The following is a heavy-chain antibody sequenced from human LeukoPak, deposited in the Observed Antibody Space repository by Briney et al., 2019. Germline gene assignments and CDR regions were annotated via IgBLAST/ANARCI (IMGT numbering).Heavy chain of an antibody. CDR3: AKALSSSFYYFDL. D-gene: IGHD3-16*02. Sequence: NPGGSLRLSCAASGFTFSSYSMNWVRQGPGKGLEWVSSISSSSSYIYYADSVKGRFTISRDNAKNSLYLQMNSLRAEDTAVYYCAKALSSSFYYFDLGGRGTLLTVSS. CDR2: ISSSSSYI. J-gene: IGHJ2*01. V-gene: IGHV3-21*01. CDR1: GFTFSSYS.